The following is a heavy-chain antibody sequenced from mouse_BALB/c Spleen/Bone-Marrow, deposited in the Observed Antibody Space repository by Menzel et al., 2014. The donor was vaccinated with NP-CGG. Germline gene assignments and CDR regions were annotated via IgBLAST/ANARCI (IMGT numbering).Heavy chain of an antibody. J-gene: IGHJ3*01. V-gene: IGHV4-1*02. CDR2: INPDSRTI. Sequence: VQLKESGGGRVQPGRSLKISCAASGFDFSGFWMGWVRLAPGKGLEWIGEINPDSRTINYSPFLKDRFIISRDNAKNTLYLHMSKVRSEDTALYYCARLGYYGGFAYWGQGTLVTVSA. CDR1: GFDFSGFW. CDR3: ARLGYYGGFAY. D-gene: IGHD2-3*01.